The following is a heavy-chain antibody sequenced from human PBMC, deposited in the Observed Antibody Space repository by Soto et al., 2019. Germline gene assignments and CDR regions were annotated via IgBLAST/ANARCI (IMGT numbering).Heavy chain of an antibody. J-gene: IGHJ5*02. CDR2: INGDGSDT. Sequence: PGGSLRLSCGPSGFDFNNYWMHWVRQVPGKGLVWVSRINGDGSDTKYADSVKGRFTISRDNAKNTVYLQMNSLRAEDTAVYYCARDQTTGDWFDAWGQGTLVTVSS. D-gene: IGHD4-17*01. CDR3: ARDQTTGDWFDA. CDR1: GFDFNNYW. V-gene: IGHV3-74*03.